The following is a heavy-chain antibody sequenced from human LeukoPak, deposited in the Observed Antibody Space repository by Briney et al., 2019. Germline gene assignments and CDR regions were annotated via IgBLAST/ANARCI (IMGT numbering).Heavy chain of an antibody. D-gene: IGHD5-12*01. CDR2: ISGSGGST. CDR3: AKDPLDGYNHNWFDP. Sequence: GGSLRLSCAASGFTLSSYAMSWVRQAPGKGLEWVSAISGSGGSTYYADSVKGRFTISRDNSKNTLYLQMNSLRAEDTAVYYCAKDPLDGYNHNWFDPWGQGTLVTVSS. V-gene: IGHV3-23*01. J-gene: IGHJ5*02. CDR1: GFTLSSYA.